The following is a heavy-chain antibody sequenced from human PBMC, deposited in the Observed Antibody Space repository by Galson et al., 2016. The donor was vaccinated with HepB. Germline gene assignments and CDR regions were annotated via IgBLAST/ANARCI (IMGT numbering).Heavy chain of an antibody. CDR3: AILGATFGY. J-gene: IGHJ4*02. CDR2: ISYDGSNK. Sequence: SLRLSCAASGFTVSSYGMHWVRQAPGKGLEWVAVISYDGSNKYYADSVKGRFTISRDNSKNTLYLQVNSLRAEDTAVYYCAILGATFGYWGQGTLVTVSS. D-gene: IGHD1-26*01. CDR1: GFTVSSYG. V-gene: IGHV3-30*03.